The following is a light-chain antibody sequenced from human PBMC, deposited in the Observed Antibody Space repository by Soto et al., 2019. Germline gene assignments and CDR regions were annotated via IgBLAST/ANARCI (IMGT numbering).Light chain of an antibody. J-gene: IGLJ1*01. CDR2: EVS. V-gene: IGLV2-14*01. Sequence: QSVLTQPASVSGSPGQSITISCTGTSSDVGGYNYVSWYQQQSGKAPKLIIHEVSNRPSGVPDRFSGSKSGNTASLTISGLQAEDEADYYCNSFKTSSNYVFGTGTKVTVL. CDR3: NSFKTSSNYV. CDR1: SSDVGGYNY.